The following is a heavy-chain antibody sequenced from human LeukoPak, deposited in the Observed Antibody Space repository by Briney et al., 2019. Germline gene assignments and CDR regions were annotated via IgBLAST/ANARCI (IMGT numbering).Heavy chain of an antibody. CDR1: GYTFTSYG. D-gene: IGHD2-2*01. V-gene: IGHV1-18*01. CDR3: VLGVYCSSTSCQWDAFDI. Sequence: ASVKVSCKASGYTFTSYGISWVRQAPGQGLEWMGWISAYNGNTNYAQKLQGRVTMTTDTSTSTAYMELRSLRSDDTAVYYCVLGVYCSSTSCQWDAFDIWGQGAMATVSS. J-gene: IGHJ3*02. CDR2: ISAYNGNT.